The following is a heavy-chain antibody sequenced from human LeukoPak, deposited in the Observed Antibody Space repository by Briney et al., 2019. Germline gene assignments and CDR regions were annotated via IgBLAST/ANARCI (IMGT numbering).Heavy chain of an antibody. J-gene: IGHJ4*02. V-gene: IGHV4-34*01. CDR2: VNHSGST. D-gene: IGHD6-13*01. CDR3: ARAPYSSSWYGKYFDY. CDR1: GFTFGNYA. Sequence: PGGSLRLSCAASGFTFGNYAMNWVRQPPGKGLEWIGEVNHSGSTNYNPSLKSRVTISVDTSKNQFSLKLSSVTAADTAVYYCARAPYSSSWYGKYFDYWGQGTLVTVSS.